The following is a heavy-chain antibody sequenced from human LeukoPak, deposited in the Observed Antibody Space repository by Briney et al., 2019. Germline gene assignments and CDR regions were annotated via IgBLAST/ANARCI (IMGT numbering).Heavy chain of an antibody. V-gene: IGHV3-15*01. CDR3: TTGLWFGELFGLGY. D-gene: IGHD3-10*01. CDR1: GFTFSNAW. J-gene: IGHJ4*02. CDR2: IKSKTDGGTT. Sequence: GGSLRLSCAASGFTFSNAWMRWVRQAPGKGLEGVGRIKSKTDGGTTDYAAPVKGRFTISRHDSKNTLYLQMNSLKTEDTAVYYCTTGLWFGELFGLGYWGQGTLVTVSS.